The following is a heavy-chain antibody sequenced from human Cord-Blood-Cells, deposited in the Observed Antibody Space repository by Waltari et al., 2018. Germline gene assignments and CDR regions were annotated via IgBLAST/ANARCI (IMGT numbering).Heavy chain of an antibody. D-gene: IGHD6-13*01. J-gene: IGHJ4*02. CDR3: ARASSWYGGVDY. V-gene: IGHV3-30-3*01. Sequence: QVQLVESGGGVVQPGRSLRLSWAASGFPFTRYAVHWFGQAPGKGLEWVAVISYDGSNKYYADSVKGRFTISRDNSKNTLYLQMNSLRAEDTAVYYCARASSWYGGVDYWGQGTLVTVSS. CDR2: ISYDGSNK. CDR1: GFPFTRYA.